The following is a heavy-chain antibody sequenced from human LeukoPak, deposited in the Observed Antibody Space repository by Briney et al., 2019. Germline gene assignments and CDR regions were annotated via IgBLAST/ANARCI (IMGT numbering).Heavy chain of an antibody. J-gene: IGHJ6*03. CDR3: ARVKQLVPLYYYYMDV. V-gene: IGHV4-31*03. CDR2: IYYSGST. CDR1: GGSISSGGYY. Sequence: PSETLSLTCTVSGGSISSGGYYWSWIRQHPGKGLEWIGYIYYSGSTYYNPSLKSRVTISVDTSKNQFSLKLSSVTAADTAVYYCARVKQLVPLYYYYMDVWGKGTTVTVSS. D-gene: IGHD6-6*01.